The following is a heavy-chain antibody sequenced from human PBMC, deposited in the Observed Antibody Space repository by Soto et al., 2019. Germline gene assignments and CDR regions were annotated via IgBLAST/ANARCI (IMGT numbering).Heavy chain of an antibody. CDR3: ATNRGYDFYYFDS. CDR1: GGSFSGYY. D-gene: IGHD5-12*01. J-gene: IGHJ4*02. CDR2: INPSGGT. V-gene: IGHV4-34*09. Sequence: SETLSLTCAVYGGSFSGYYWSWIRQSPDKGLEWIGEINPSGGTNYNPSLESRVTMSVDLSTNQFSLRLTSVTAADTAVYYCATNRGYDFYYFDSWGQGALVTVSS.